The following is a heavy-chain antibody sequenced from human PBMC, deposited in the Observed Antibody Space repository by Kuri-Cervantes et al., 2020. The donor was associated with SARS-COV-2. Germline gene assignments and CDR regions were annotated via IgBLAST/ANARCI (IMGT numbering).Heavy chain of an antibody. V-gene: IGHV3-23*01. CDR2: ISGSGGST. J-gene: IGHJ3*02. Sequence: GESLKISCAACGFTFSSYDMHWVRQAPGKGLEWVSAISGSGGSTYYADSVKGRFTISRDNSKNTLYLQMNSLRAEDTAVYYCAKGTPEYQLRAFDIWGQGTMVTVSS. D-gene: IGHD2-2*01. CDR3: AKGTPEYQLRAFDI. CDR1: GFTFSSYD.